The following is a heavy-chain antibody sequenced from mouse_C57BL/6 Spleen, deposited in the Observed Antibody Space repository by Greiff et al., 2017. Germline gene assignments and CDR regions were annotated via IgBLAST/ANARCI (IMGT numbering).Heavy chain of an antibody. J-gene: IGHJ2*01. Sequence: QVQLQQSGAELVKPGASVKMSCKASGYTFTSYWITWVKQRPGKGLEWIGDFYPGSGSTNYNEKFKSKATLTVDTSSSTAYLQLSSLTSEDSAVYYCARYRDLYPDYWGQGTTLTVSS. CDR3: ARYRDLYPDY. V-gene: IGHV1-55*01. CDR1: GYTFTSYW. D-gene: IGHD5-1*01. CDR2: FYPGSGST.